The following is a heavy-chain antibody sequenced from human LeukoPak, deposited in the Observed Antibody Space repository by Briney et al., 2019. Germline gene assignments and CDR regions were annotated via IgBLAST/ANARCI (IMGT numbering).Heavy chain of an antibody. CDR3: ARVLKLSNWFDP. D-gene: IGHD5-24*01. J-gene: IGHJ5*02. Sequence: SETLSLTCTVSGGSISSGDYYWSWIRQPPGKGLEWIGYIYYSGSTYYNPSLKSRVTISVDTSKNQFSLKLSSVTAADTAVYYCARVLKLSNWFDPRGQGTLVTVSS. CDR1: GGSISSGDYY. V-gene: IGHV4-30-4*01. CDR2: IYYSGST.